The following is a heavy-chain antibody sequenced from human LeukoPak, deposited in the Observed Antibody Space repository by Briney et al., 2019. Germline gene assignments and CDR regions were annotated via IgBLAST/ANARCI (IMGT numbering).Heavy chain of an antibody. J-gene: IGHJ6*03. CDR2: IYTSGST. V-gene: IGHV4-4*07. CDR3: ARGLGYSSGWQPFYYMDV. Sequence: SETLSLTCTVSGGSISSYYWSWIRQPAGKGLEWIGRIYTSGSTNYNPSLKSRVTMSVDTSKNQFSLKLSSVTAADTAVYYCARGLGYSSGWQPFYYMDVWGKGTTVTVTS. D-gene: IGHD6-19*01. CDR1: GGSISSYY.